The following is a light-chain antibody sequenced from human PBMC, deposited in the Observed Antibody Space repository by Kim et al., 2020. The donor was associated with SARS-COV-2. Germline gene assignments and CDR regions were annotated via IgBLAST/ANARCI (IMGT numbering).Light chain of an antibody. CDR1: NIGSKS. CDR3: QVWDSSSDVI. CDR2: YDN. J-gene: IGLJ2*01. V-gene: IGLV3-21*04. Sequence: SYELTQPPSVSVAPGETATIPCGKDNIGSKSVHWYQQKPGQAPMLVISYDNDRPSGIPERFSGSNSGNTATLTIGRVEAGDEADYYCQVWDSSSDVIFGGGTQRNV.